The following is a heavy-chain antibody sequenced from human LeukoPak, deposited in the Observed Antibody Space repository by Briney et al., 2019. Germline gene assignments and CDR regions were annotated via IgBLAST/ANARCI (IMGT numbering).Heavy chain of an antibody. CDR3: ASSTSAVN. CDR1: GFTFSSYS. CDR2: ISSSSSYI. V-gene: IGHV3-21*01. Sequence: GGSLRLSCAASGFTFSSYSMNWVRQAPGKGLEWVSSISSSSSYIYYADSVKGRFTIARDNAKNSLYLQMNSLRAEDTAMYYCASSTSAVNWGQGTLVTVSS. D-gene: IGHD6-19*01. J-gene: IGHJ1*01.